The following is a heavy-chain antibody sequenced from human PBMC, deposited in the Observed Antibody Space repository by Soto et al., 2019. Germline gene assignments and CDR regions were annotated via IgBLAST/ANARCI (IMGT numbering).Heavy chain of an antibody. CDR3: ARGVWWLQPGAFDI. CDR2: INHSGST. J-gene: IGHJ3*02. Sequence: QVQLQQWGAGLLKPSETLSLTCAVYGGSFSGYYWSWIRQPPGKGLEWIGEINHSGSTNYNPSLTSRVTISVDTAKNQFSLKLSSVTAADTAVYYCARGVWWLQPGAFDIWGQGTMVTVSS. D-gene: IGHD5-12*01. CDR1: GGSFSGYY. V-gene: IGHV4-34*01.